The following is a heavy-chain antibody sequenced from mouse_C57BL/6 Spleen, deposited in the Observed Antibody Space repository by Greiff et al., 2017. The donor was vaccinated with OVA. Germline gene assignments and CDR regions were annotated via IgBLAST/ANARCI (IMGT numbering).Heavy chain of an antibody. V-gene: IGHV1-20*01. J-gene: IGHJ2*01. D-gene: IGHD1-1*01. CDR3: AKRDYYGSSYFDY. CDR1: GYSFTGYF. Sequence: VQLQQSGPELVKPGDSVKISCKASGYSFTGYFMNWVMQSHGKSLEWIGRINPYNGDTFYNQKFKGKATLTVDKSSSTAHMELRSLTSEDSAVYYCAKRDYYGSSYFDYWGQGTTLTVSS. CDR2: INPYNGDT.